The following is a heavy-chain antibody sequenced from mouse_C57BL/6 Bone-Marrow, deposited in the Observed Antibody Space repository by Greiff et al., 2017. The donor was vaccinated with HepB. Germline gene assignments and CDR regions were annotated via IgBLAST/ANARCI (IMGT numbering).Heavy chain of an antibody. V-gene: IGHV1-55*01. CDR2: IYPGSGST. CDR1: GYTFTSYC. Sequence: VQLQQPGAELVKPGASVKMSCTASGYTFTSYCITWVKQRPGQGLEWIGDIYPGSGSTNYNEKFKSKATLTVDTSSSTAYMQLSSLTSEDSAVYYCARKDDYDYDVGAMDYWGQGTSVTVSS. D-gene: IGHD2-4*01. J-gene: IGHJ4*01. CDR3: ARKDDYDYDVGAMDY.